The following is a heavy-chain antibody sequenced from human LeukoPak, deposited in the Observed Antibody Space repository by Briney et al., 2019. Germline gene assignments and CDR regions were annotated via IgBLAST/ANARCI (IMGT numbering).Heavy chain of an antibody. CDR3: ARGRDYYAVSGYHNWFDA. J-gene: IGHJ5*02. D-gene: IGHD3-22*01. V-gene: IGHV1-46*03. CDR2: ISPSGDTT. Sequence: ASVNVSCKASGYTFTRYYMHWVRQAPGQGREGMGIISPSGDTTSYAQKFQGRVTMTRDTSTRTVYLDLSSLRSEDTAVYYCARGRDYYAVSGYHNWFDAWGQGTLVTVSS. CDR1: GYTFTRYY.